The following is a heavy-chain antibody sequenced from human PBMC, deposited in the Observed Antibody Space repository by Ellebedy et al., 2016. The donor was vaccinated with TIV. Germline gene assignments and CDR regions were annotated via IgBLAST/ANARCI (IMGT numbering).Heavy chain of an antibody. V-gene: IGHV3-23*01. J-gene: IGHJ2*01. CDR2: ISGSGGST. CDR1: GFTFSSYA. Sequence: GGSLRLSXAASGFTFSSYAMSWVRQAPGKGLEWVSAISGSGGSTYYADSVKGRFTISRDNAENSLFLQMNSLRAEDTAVYFCARRYFDLWGRGTLVTVSS. CDR3: ARRYFDL.